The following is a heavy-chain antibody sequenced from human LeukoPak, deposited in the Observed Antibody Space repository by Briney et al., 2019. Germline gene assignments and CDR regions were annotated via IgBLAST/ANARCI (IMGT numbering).Heavy chain of an antibody. CDR3: AREYSDEDWFDP. Sequence: SETLSLTCTVSGGSISSGDYYWSWIRQPPGKGLEWIGYIYYSGSTYCNPSLKSRVTISVDTSKNQFSLKLSSVTAADTAVYYCAREYSDEDWFDPWGQGTLVTVSS. J-gene: IGHJ5*02. D-gene: IGHD2-21*01. V-gene: IGHV4-30-4*01. CDR2: IYYSGST. CDR1: GGSISSGDYY.